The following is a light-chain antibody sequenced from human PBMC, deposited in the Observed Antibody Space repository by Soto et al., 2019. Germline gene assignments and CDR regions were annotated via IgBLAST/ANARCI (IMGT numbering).Light chain of an antibody. V-gene: IGKV3-11*01. Sequence: EIVLTQSPATLSLSPGERATLSCRASQSVSSYLAWYQQKPGQAPRLLIYDASNRATGIPARFSGSGSGTDLTLPISSLEPEDFAVYYCQQRSNWPTFGQGTKLEIK. CDR2: DAS. CDR1: QSVSSY. CDR3: QQRSNWPT. J-gene: IGKJ2*01.